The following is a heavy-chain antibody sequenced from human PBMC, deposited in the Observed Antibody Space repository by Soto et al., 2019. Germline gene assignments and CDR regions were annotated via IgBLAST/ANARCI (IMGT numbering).Heavy chain of an antibody. D-gene: IGHD4-4*01. Sequence: ASVKVSCKASGYTFTIYDINWVLQATGQGLEWMGWMNPNSGNTGCAQKFQGRVTMTRNTSISTAYMELSSLRSEDTAVYYCARNGDSRNPTTVTYHYYYYYYMDVWGKGTTVTVS. CDR2: MNPNSGNT. J-gene: IGHJ6*03. CDR3: ARNGDSRNPTTVTYHYYYYYYMDV. CDR1: GYTFTIYD. V-gene: IGHV1-8*01.